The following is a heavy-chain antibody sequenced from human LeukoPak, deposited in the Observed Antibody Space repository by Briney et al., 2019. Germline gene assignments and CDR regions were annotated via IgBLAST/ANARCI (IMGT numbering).Heavy chain of an antibody. CDR3: AKVEEGYITLMSPDY. V-gene: IGHV3-30*18. D-gene: IGHD3-10*01. J-gene: IGHJ4*02. CDR1: GFTFSSYA. CDR2: ISYDGSNK. Sequence: PGGSLRVSCAASGFTFSSYAMSWVRQAPGKGLEWVAVISYDGSNKYYADSVKGRFTISRDNSKNTLYLQMNSLRAEDTAVYYCAKVEEGYITLMSPDYWGQGTLVTVSS.